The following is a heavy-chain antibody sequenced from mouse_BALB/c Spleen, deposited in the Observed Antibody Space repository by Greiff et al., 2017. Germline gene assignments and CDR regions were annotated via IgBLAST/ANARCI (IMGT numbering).Heavy chain of an antibody. Sequence: EVKLMESGAELVKPGASVKLSCTASGFNIKDTYMHWVKQRPEQGLEWIGRIDPANGNTKYDPKFQGKATITADTSSNTAYLQLSSLTSEDTAVYYCATIYYGNLYFDYWGQGTTLTVSS. J-gene: IGHJ2*01. CDR2: IDPANGNT. CDR3: ATIYYGNLYFDY. D-gene: IGHD2-1*01. V-gene: IGHV14-3*02. CDR1: GFNIKDTY.